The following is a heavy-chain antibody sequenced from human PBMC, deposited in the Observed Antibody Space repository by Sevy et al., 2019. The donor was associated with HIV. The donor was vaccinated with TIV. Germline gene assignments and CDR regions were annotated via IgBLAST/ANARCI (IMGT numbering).Heavy chain of an antibody. J-gene: IGHJ3*02. CDR3: AILPNNYYDRGGYSGDDAFDI. CDR1: GFTLRNYG. D-gene: IGHD3-22*01. Sequence: GGSLRLSCVASGFTLRNYGMHWVRQAPGKGLEWVATIWNDMTNKYYADSAKGRFTISRDNSKNTLYLQMNSLRAEDTALYYCAILPNNYYDRGGYSGDDAFDIWGQGTMVTVSS. CDR2: IWNDMTNK. V-gene: IGHV3-33*01.